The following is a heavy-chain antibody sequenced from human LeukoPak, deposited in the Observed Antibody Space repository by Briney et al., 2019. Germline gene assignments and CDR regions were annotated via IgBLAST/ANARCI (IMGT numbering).Heavy chain of an antibody. D-gene: IGHD6-19*01. J-gene: IGHJ4*02. CDR1: GVSTTNGIYY. CDR2: VHNVGST. Sequence: SETLSLTCTVSGVSTTNGIYYWAWIRQPPGKGLEWIGSVHNVGSTYYNLSPRSRVTMSIDTSKNQFSLRLNSVTAADTAVYYCARHAEYNSGWHFYLDHWGQGILVTVSS. V-gene: IGHV4-39*01. CDR3: ARHAEYNSGWHFYLDH.